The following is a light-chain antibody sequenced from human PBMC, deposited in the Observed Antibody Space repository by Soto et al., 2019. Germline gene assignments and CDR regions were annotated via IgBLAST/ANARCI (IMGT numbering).Light chain of an antibody. Sequence: EIGLTQSPATLSLSPGERATLSCGAIQSVSSSYLAWYQQKPGQAPRLLIYGASSRATGIPDRFSGSGSGTDFTLTISRLEPEDFAVYYCQQYGSSPPKTFGQGTKVDIK. V-gene: IGKV3-20*01. CDR3: QQYGSSPPKT. J-gene: IGKJ1*01. CDR1: QSVSSSY. CDR2: GAS.